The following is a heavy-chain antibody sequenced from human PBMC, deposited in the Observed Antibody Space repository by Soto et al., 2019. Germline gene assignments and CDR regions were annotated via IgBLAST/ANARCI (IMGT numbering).Heavy chain of an antibody. Sequence: PGGSLRLSCAASGFRFRTRAMSWVRQAPGKGLEWVASIRPGGDSTYYADSVEGRFAVSRDNSNVTLYLQMDSLRVEDTAIYYCKTHEEGAPWAGGFDSWGQGTLVTVYS. CDR3: KTHEEGAPWAGGFDS. D-gene: IGHD1-26*01. J-gene: IGHJ5*01. V-gene: IGHV3-23*01. CDR1: GFRFRTRA. CDR2: IRPGGDST.